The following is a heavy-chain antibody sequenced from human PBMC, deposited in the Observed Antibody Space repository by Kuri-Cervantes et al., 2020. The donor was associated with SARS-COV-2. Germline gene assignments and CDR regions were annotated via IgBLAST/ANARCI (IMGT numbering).Heavy chain of an antibody. CDR3: AKDLIAAHKYYFDY. J-gene: IGHJ4*02. Sequence: GESLKISCAASGFPFNDYYFTWIRQAPGKGLEWVSSIRPSGGSKFYADSVKGRFTISRDDAKSSVYLQMNSLRGEDTAVYYCAKDLIAAHKYYFDYWGQGTLVTVSS. CDR1: GFPFNDYY. CDR2: IRPSGGSK. V-gene: IGHV3-11*04. D-gene: IGHD6-6*01.